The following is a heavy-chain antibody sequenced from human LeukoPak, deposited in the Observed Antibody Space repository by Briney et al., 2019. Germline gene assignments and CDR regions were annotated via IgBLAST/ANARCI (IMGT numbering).Heavy chain of an antibody. V-gene: IGHV4-4*07. D-gene: IGHD2-8*02. CDR2: LSTNEDT. J-gene: IGHJ4*02. CDR1: GGSTSGYY. CDR3: AREAGVRGVPDY. Sequence: SETLSLTCTVSGGSTSGYYWSWIRQPAGKGLEWIGRLSTNEDTYYNPSLRSRVTMSVDTSKNWFSLTLTSVTAADTAVYYCAREAGVRGVPDYWGQGTLVTVSS.